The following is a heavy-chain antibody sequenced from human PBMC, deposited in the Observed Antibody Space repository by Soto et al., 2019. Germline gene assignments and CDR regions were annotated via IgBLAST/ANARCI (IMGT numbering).Heavy chain of an antibody. Sequence: EVQLVESGGGLVQPGGSLRLSCAASGFTFSSYWMSWVRQAPGKGLEWVANIKQDGSEKYYVDSVKGRFTISRDNAKNSLYLQMNSLRAEDTAVYYCARARQVRFLEWLPPDMDVWGKGTTVTVSS. CDR2: IKQDGSEK. D-gene: IGHD3-3*01. CDR1: GFTFSSYW. J-gene: IGHJ6*03. V-gene: IGHV3-7*01. CDR3: ARARQVRFLEWLPPDMDV.